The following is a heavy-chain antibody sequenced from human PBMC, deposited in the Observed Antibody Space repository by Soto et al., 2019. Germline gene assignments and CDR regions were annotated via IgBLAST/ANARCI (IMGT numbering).Heavy chain of an antibody. V-gene: IGHV4-59*01. J-gene: IGHJ4*02. CDR2: LYYGRSA. CDR3: ALRSMAVVPEY. Sequence: QVQLQESGPGLVKPSETLSLTCAVSGDSISTYYCMWIRQPPGKGLESIGYLYYGRSANYNPSLKSRVTLSVDTSTNQCSLTLRSMTAADTAVYYCALRSMAVVPEYWGQGTLVTVSS. D-gene: IGHD3-22*01. CDR1: GDSISTYY.